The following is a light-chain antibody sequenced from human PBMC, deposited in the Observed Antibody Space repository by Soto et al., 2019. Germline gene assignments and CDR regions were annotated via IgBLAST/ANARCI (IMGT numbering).Light chain of an antibody. CDR3: QQYGSSPPWT. CDR2: GAS. Sequence: EIVLTQSPGTLSLSPGERATLSCRASQSVSSSYLAWYQQKPGQAPRPLIYGASSSATGIPDRFSGSWSGTDFTLTISRLEPEDFAVYYCQQYGSSPPWTFGQGTKVEIK. CDR1: QSVSSSY. J-gene: IGKJ1*01. V-gene: IGKV3-20*01.